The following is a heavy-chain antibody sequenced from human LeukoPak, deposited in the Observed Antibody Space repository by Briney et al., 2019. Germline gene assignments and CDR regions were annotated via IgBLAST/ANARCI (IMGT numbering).Heavy chain of an antibody. CDR3: AREDYQLLSGYFYYCMVV. D-gene: IGHD2-2*01. CDR1: GGSIGTYY. CDR2: IYTSGTT. Sequence: PSEALSLTCTVSGGSIGTYYWSWIRQPAGKGLEWIGRIYTSGTTYYNPSLESRVTMSVDTSNQFSLRLSAVTAADTAVYYCAREDYQLLSGYFYYCMVVWGKGTMVTVSS. J-gene: IGHJ6*03. V-gene: IGHV4-4*07.